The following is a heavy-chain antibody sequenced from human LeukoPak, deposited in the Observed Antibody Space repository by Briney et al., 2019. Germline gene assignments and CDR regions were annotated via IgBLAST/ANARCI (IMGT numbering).Heavy chain of an antibody. V-gene: IGHV1-18*01. CDR1: GYTFTSYG. D-gene: IGHD2-2*01. Sequence: ASVKVSCKASGYTFTSYGISWVRQAPGQGLEWMGWISAYNGNTNYAQKLQGRVTMTTDTSTSTAYMELRSLRSDDTAVYYCARGGGDIVVVPAALPYYFDYWGQGTLATVSS. CDR3: ARGGGDIVVVPAALPYYFDY. J-gene: IGHJ4*02. CDR2: ISAYNGNT.